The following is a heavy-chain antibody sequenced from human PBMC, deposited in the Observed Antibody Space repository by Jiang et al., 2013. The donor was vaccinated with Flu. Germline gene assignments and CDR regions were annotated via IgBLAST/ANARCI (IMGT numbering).Heavy chain of an antibody. D-gene: IGHD7-27*01. CDR3: ARDQDWGFDY. J-gene: IGHJ4*02. V-gene: IGHV6-1*01. CDR1: GDSVTSNSAA. Sequence: SQTLSLTCAVSGDSVTSNSAAWNWIRQSPSRGLEWLGRTYYRSMWYHDYAVSVKSRLTVNSDISKNQFSLQLNSVTPEDTAVYYCARDQDWGFDYWGQGTLVTVSS. CDR2: TYYRSMWYH.